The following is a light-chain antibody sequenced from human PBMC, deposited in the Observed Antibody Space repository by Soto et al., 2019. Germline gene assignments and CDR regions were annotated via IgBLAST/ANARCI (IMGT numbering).Light chain of an antibody. CDR2: DVS. CDR1: SSDIGGYNY. CDR3: TSYSSSTTHVV. Sequence: QSALTQPASVSGSPGQSITISCTGTSSDIGGYNYVSWYQQHPGTAPKLMIYDVSNRPSGVSNRFSASKSGNTASLTISGLQAEDEADYFCTSYSSSTTHVVFGGGTKVTVL. J-gene: IGLJ2*01. V-gene: IGLV2-14*03.